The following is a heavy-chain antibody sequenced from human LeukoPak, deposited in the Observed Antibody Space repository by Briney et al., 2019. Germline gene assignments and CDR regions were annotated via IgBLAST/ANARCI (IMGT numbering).Heavy chain of an antibody. J-gene: IGHJ4*02. CDR1: GGSISSYY. D-gene: IGHD3-9*01. CDR3: ARVVEYYDILTGYYPSLFDY. Sequence: SETLSLTCTVSGGSISSYYWSWIRQPPGKGLEWIGYIYYSGSTNYNPSLKSRVTISVDTSKNQFSLKLSSVTAADTAAYYCARVVEYYDILTGYYPSLFDYWGQGTLVTVSS. V-gene: IGHV4-59*01. CDR2: IYYSGST.